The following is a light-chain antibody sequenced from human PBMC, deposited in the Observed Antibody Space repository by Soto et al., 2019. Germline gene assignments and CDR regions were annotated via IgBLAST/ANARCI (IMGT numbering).Light chain of an antibody. CDR3: QQYNTWHPKMA. J-gene: IGKJ1*01. CDR2: GAS. V-gene: IGKV3-15*01. CDR1: QSVSSD. Sequence: PATLSVFPGETATLSCRASQSVSSDLAWYQQRPGQAPRLLIYGASTRATGIPARFRGSGSGTEFRLTISSLQSEDFATYYCQQYNTWHPKMAFGRGTKV.